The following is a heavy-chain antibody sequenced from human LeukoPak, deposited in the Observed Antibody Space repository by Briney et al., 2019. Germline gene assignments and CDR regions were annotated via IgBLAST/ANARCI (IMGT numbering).Heavy chain of an antibody. D-gene: IGHD3-22*01. Sequence: GGSLRLSCTASGFTFSGYTMSWVRQAPEQGLEWISAISATSDRTYYAESVQGRFTISRDNSKNTMYLHMNSLRAEDTALYYCARDFYDSSGYYYDYWGLGTLGTVSS. CDR3: ARDFYDSSGYYYDY. J-gene: IGHJ4*02. V-gene: IGHV3-23*01. CDR2: ISATSDRT. CDR1: GFTFSGYT.